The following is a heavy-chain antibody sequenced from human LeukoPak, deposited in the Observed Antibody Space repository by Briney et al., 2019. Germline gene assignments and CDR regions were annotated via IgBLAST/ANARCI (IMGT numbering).Heavy chain of an antibody. V-gene: IGHV3-48*01. J-gene: IGHJ4*02. Sequence: GGSLRLSCTASGLTFSGFSMHWVRQAPGKGLEWLSYISTSSRSTYYADSVKGRFTISRDNAKNTLFLDMHSLRPGDSAVYYCARSAVRGVACDYWSQGTLLTVSS. D-gene: IGHD3-10*01. CDR3: ARSAVRGVACDY. CDR2: ISTSSRST. CDR1: GLTFSGFS.